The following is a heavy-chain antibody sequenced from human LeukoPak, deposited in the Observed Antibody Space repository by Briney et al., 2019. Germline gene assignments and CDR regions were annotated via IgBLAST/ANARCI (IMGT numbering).Heavy chain of an antibody. J-gene: IGHJ4*02. D-gene: IGHD5-24*01. Sequence: GESLRLSCAASGFTFSTCSMNWVRQAPGKGLEWVSSISSSSSYIYYADSVKGRFTISRDNAKNSLYLQMNSLRAEDTAVYYCARAPGHGWLQPEGYFDYWGQGTLVTVSS. CDR1: GFTFSTCS. V-gene: IGHV3-21*01. CDR3: ARAPGHGWLQPEGYFDY. CDR2: ISSSSSYI.